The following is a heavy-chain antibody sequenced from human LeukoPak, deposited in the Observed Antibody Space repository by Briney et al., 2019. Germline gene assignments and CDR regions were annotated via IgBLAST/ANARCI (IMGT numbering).Heavy chain of an antibody. D-gene: IGHD5-24*01. Sequence: GGSLRLSCAASGFTFSSYEMNWVRQAPGKGLEWVSYISSSGSTIYYADSVKGRFTISRDNAKNSLYLQMNSLRAEDTAVYYCASLPRRDGYNLFDYWGQGTLVTVSS. CDR3: ASLPRRDGYNLFDY. V-gene: IGHV3-48*03. CDR1: GFTFSSYE. CDR2: ISSSGSTI. J-gene: IGHJ4*02.